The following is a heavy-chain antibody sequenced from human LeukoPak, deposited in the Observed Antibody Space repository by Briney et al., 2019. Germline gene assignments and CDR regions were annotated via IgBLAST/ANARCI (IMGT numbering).Heavy chain of an antibody. Sequence: GSLRLSCSVSGFTFSTYVMHWVRQAPGKGLEYVSAISSNGDNTYYADSVKGRFTISRDNSKNTLYLQMSSLRVDDTAVYYCVRGTGYWGQGTLVTVSS. J-gene: IGHJ4*02. V-gene: IGHV3-64D*06. CDR3: VRGTGY. CDR2: ISSNGDNT. CDR1: GFTFSTYV.